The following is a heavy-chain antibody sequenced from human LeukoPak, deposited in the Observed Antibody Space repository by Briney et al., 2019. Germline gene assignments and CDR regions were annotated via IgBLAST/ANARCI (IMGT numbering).Heavy chain of an antibody. Sequence: SLRLFFSGPGFIFNYFSIDLVRQTSGKGLEGVSGIYLNSGSIDYADSVKGRFTISRDNAKNSLYLQMNSLRVEDTAFYYCAKDNRRHYTSGPNPDSLHWGQGALVTVSS. D-gene: IGHD6-19*01. CDR1: GFIFNYFS. CDR3: AKDNRRHYTSGPNPDSLH. CDR2: IYLNSGSI. J-gene: IGHJ4*02. V-gene: IGHV3-9*01.